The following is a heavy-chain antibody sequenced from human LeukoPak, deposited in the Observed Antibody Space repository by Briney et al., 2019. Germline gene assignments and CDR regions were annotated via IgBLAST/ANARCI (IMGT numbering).Heavy chain of an antibody. V-gene: IGHV1-2*02. D-gene: IGHD6-13*01. CDR1: GYTFTGYY. Sequence: ASMKVYCKASGYTFTGYYMHWVRQAPGQGLEWMGWINPNSGGTNYAQKFQGRVTMTRDTSISTAYMELSRLRSDDTAVYYCAREVAAAGTNWFDSWGQGTLVTVSS. J-gene: IGHJ5*01. CDR2: INPNSGGT. CDR3: AREVAAAGTNWFDS.